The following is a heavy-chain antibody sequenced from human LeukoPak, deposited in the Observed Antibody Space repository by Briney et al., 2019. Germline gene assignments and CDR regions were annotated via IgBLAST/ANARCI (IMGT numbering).Heavy chain of an antibody. V-gene: IGHV1-24*01. CDR1: GYTLTELS. J-gene: IGHJ4*02. D-gene: IGHD5-18*01. CDR3: ATALQYSYGFLDFDY. Sequence: GASVKVSCKVSGYTLTELSMHWVRQAPGKGLEWMGGFDPEDGETIYAQKFQGRVTMTEDTSTDTAYMELSSPRSEDTAVYYCATALQYSYGFLDFDYWGQGTLVTVSS. CDR2: FDPEDGET.